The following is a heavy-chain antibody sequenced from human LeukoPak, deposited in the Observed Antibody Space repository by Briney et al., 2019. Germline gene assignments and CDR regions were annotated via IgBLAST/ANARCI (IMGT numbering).Heavy chain of an antibody. CDR1: GFLLSTSGMG. V-gene: IGHV2-70*11. J-gene: IGHJ4*02. Sequence: RESAPALVKRTQTLTLSCTFSGFLLSTSGMGVSWIPQPPGKALEWLARIDWDDDQYYSTSLKTRLTISKDTSKNQVVLTMTNMDPVDTATYYCARGGSYGDYWGQGTLVTVSS. CDR3: ARGGSYGDY. D-gene: IGHD1-26*01. CDR2: IDWDDDQ.